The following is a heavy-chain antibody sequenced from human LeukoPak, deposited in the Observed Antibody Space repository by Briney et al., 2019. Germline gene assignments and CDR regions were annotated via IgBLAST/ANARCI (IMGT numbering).Heavy chain of an antibody. CDR1: GFTFSSYS. V-gene: IGHV3-48*04. Sequence: GGSLRLSCAASGFTFSSYSMSWVRQAPGKGLEWVSYISSSSSTIYYADSVKGRFTISRDNAKNSLYLQMNSLRAEDTAVYYCARGVIVGAYYFDYWGQGTLVTVSS. CDR2: ISSSSSTI. D-gene: IGHD1-26*01. CDR3: ARGVIVGAYYFDY. J-gene: IGHJ4*02.